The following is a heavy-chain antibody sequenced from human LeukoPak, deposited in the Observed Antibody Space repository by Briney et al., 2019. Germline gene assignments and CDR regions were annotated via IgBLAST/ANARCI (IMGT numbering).Heavy chain of an antibody. J-gene: IGHJ4*02. Sequence: TGGSLRLSCAASGFTFSSYWMSWVRQAPGKGLEWVANIKQDGSEKYYVDSVKGRFTISRDNAKNSLYLQMNSLRAEDTAVYYCARDRPYSSGGHDYWGQGTLVTVSP. CDR3: ARDRPYSSGGHDY. CDR2: IKQDGSEK. D-gene: IGHD6-19*01. V-gene: IGHV3-7*01. CDR1: GFTFSSYW.